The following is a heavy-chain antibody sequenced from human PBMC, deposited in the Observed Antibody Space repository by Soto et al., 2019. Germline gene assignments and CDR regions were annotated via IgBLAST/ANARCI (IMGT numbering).Heavy chain of an antibody. D-gene: IGHD3-22*01. CDR3: ASLTYYYDSSGYYSAEYFQH. V-gene: IGHV4-39*01. CDR2: IYYSGST. CDR1: GGSISSSSYY. J-gene: IGHJ1*01. Sequence: SETLSLTCTVSGGSISSSSYYWGWIRQPPGKGLEWIGSIYYSGSTYYNPSLKSRVTISVDTSKNQFSLKLSSVTAADMAVYYCASLTYYYDSSGYYSAEYFQHWGQGTLVTVSS.